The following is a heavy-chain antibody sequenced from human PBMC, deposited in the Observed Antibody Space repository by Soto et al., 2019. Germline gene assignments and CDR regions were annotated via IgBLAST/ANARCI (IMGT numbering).Heavy chain of an antibody. CDR3: ARDRGDGGEND. CDR1: GGTFSSYT. D-gene: IGHD2-21*02. V-gene: IGHV1-69*08. Sequence: QVQLVQSGSEVTKPGSSVKVSCKASGGTFSSYTISWVRQAPGQGLEWMGRMIPILGIANYAQKFQVRVTITADKSTSTAYMELSTLRSEDTAVYYCARDRGDGGENDWGQGTLGTVSS. CDR2: MIPILGIA. J-gene: IGHJ4*02.